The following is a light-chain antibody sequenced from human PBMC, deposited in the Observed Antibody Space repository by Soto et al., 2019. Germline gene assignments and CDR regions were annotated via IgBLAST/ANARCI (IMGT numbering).Light chain of an antibody. CDR3: SSYTSSSTLV. CDR1: SSDIGGYNY. CDR2: DVS. Sequence: QSVLTQPASVSGSPGQSITISCTGTSSDIGGYNYVSWYQQHSGKAPKLMIYDVSNRPSGVSNRFSGSKSGNTASLTISGLQPEDDADYYCSSYTSSSTLVFGGGTKLTVL. J-gene: IGLJ2*01. V-gene: IGLV2-14*01.